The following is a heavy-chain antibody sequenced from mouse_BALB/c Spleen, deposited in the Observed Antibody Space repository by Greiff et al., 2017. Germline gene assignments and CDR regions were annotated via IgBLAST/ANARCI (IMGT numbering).Heavy chain of an antibody. V-gene: IGHV5-9-4*01. CDR1: GFTFSSYA. CDR3: ARDYYYGSSSYAMDY. D-gene: IGHD1-1*01. CDR2: ISSGGSYT. Sequence: EVQGVESGGGLVKPGGSLKLSCVASGFTFSSYAMSWVRQSPEKRLEWVAEISSGGSYTYYPDTVTGRFTISRDNAKNTLYLEMSSLRSEDTAMYYCARDYYYGSSSYAMDYWGQGTSVTVSS. J-gene: IGHJ4*01.